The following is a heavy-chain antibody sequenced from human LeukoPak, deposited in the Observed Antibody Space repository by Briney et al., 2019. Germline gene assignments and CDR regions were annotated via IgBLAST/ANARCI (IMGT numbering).Heavy chain of an antibody. Sequence: GASVKVSCKASGGTFSSYAISWVRQAPGQGLEWMGGIIPIFGTAHCAQKLQGRVTITTDESTSTAYMELSRLRSEDDAVHYYARGAGYCSSTSCPLFGYWGQGSLVTV. J-gene: IGHJ4*02. CDR2: IIPIFGTA. V-gene: IGHV1-69*05. D-gene: IGHD2-2*01. CDR3: ARGAGYCSSTSCPLFGY. CDR1: GGTFSSYA.